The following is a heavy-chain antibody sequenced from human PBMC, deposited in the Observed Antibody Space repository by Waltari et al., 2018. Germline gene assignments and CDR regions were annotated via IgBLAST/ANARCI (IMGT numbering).Heavy chain of an antibody. Sequence: QVQLQESGPGLVQPSQTLSLTCTVSGASVTRDNSHWNWIRQPAGKGLEWLGRVSNTGFTNYNASLQSRVTISLDTSTNQFSLNLKSVTAADTGTYYCARMKNNRESAASWYPPSFDSWGQGIHVTVSS. D-gene: IGHD6-13*01. CDR2: VSNTGFT. J-gene: IGHJ5*01. CDR3: ARMKNNRESAASWYPPSFDS. V-gene: IGHV4-61*02. CDR1: GASVTRDNSH.